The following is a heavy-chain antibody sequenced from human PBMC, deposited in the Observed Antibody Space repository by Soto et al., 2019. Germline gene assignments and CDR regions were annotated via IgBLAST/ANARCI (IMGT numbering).Heavy chain of an antibody. CDR1: GGSSSGYY. V-gene: IGHV4-34*02. CDR2: INQSGTP. D-gene: IGHD3-3*02. CDR3: AMHSRY. Sequence: QVQVQQWGAGLLKPSETLSLTCAVYGGSSSGYYWSWIRQPPGKGLEWIGEINQSGTPYYNPSLKSRVTISVDTSKNHFSLALTSVTAADMGLYYCAMHSRYWGQGTLVTVSS. J-gene: IGHJ4*02.